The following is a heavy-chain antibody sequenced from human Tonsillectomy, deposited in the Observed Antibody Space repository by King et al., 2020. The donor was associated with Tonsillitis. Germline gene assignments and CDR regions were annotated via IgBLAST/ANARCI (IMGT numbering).Heavy chain of an antibody. Sequence: VQLVESGAEVKTPGASVKVSCKASGYPFTNYYIHWVRQAPGQGLEWMGLINPSGGSTSYAQKFQGRVTMTRDTSTRTVYMELSSLRYEDTAVYYCARSKTRSSAEYFQFWGQGTLVTVSS. CDR3: ARSKTRSSAEYFQF. J-gene: IGHJ1*01. D-gene: IGHD2-15*01. CDR2: INPSGGST. V-gene: IGHV1-46*01. CDR1: GYPFTNYY.